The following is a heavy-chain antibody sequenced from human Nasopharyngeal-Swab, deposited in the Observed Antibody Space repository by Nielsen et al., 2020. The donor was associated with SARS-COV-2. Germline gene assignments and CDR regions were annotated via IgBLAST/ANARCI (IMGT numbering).Heavy chain of an antibody. CDR3: ARDQLLGYYFDY. V-gene: IGHV1-18*01. J-gene: IGHJ4*02. CDR2: ISAYNGNT. Sequence: ASVKVFCKASGYTFTSYGISWVRQAPGQGLEWMGWISAYNGNTNYAQKLQGRVTMTTDTSTSTAYMELRSLRSDDTAVYYCARDQLLGYYFDYWGQGTLVTVSS. D-gene: IGHD2-2*01. CDR1: GYTFTSYG.